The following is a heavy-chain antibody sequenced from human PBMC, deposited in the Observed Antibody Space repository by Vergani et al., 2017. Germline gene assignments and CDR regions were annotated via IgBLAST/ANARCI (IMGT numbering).Heavy chain of an antibody. J-gene: IGHJ5*02. CDR3: ATGYCSSTSCFGWNWFDP. CDR2: IYPGDSDT. Sequence: EVQLVQSGAEVKKPGESLKISCKGSRYSFTSYWIGWVRQMPGKGLEWMGIIYPGDSDTRYSPSFQGQVTISADKSISTAYLQWSSLKASDTAMYYCATGYCSSTSCFGWNWFDPWAQGSLVIVSS. V-gene: IGHV5-51*03. D-gene: IGHD2-2*01. CDR1: RYSFTSYW.